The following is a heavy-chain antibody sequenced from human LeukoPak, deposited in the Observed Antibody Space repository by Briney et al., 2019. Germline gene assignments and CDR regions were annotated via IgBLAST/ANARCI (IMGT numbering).Heavy chain of an antibody. CDR2: IFNTGST. CDR3: ARVLVTTVTGAFDY. J-gene: IGHJ4*02. CDR1: GGSISTYY. Sequence: PSETLSLTCTVSGGSISTYYWSWIRQPPGKGLEWIGYIFNTGSTNFNPSLKSRVTILVDTSKNQFSLKVNSVTAAGTAVYYCARVLVTTVTGAFDYWGQGTLVTVSS. D-gene: IGHD4-17*01. V-gene: IGHV4-59*01.